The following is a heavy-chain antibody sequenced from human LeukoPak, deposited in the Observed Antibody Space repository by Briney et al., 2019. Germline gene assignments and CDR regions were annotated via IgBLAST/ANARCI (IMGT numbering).Heavy chain of an antibody. Sequence: GGSLRLSCAASGFTFSSYSMNWVRQAPGKGLEWVSYISSSSSTIYYADSVKGRFTISRDNAKNSLYLQMNSLRDEDTAVYYCARAGDYGGTRGYYYYYYGMDVWGQGTTVTVSS. J-gene: IGHJ6*02. V-gene: IGHV3-48*02. CDR3: ARAGDYGGTRGYYYYYYGMDV. D-gene: IGHD4-23*01. CDR2: ISSSSSTI. CDR1: GFTFSSYS.